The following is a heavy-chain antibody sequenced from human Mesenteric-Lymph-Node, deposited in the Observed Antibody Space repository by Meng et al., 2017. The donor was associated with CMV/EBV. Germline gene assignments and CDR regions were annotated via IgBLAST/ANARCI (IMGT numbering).Heavy chain of an antibody. CDR1: GFTFSNAW. CDR3: VTGTSASSIFEY. J-gene: IGHJ4*02. D-gene: IGHD2-2*01. Sequence: SGFTFSNAWMRWVRQVPGKGLEWVGRIKGKTDGGTTDYVASVKGRFTISRDDSSNTLYLRMSSLRTEDTAVYYCVTGTSASSIFEYWGQGALVTVSS. CDR2: IKGKTDGGTT. V-gene: IGHV3-15*01.